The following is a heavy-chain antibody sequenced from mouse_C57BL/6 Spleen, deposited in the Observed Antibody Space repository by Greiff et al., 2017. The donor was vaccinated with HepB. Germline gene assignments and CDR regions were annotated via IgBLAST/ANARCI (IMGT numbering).Heavy chain of an antibody. V-gene: IGHV14-4*01. CDR3: TYYYGRSYDYYAMDY. CDR2: IDPENGDT. D-gene: IGHD1-1*01. CDR1: GFNIKDDY. J-gene: IGHJ4*01. Sequence: EVQLQQSGAELVRPGASVKLSCTASGFNIKDDYMHWVKQRPEQGLEWIGWIDPENGDTEYASKFQGKATITADTSSNTAYLQLSSLTSEDTAVYYCTYYYGRSYDYYAMDYWGQGTSVTVSS.